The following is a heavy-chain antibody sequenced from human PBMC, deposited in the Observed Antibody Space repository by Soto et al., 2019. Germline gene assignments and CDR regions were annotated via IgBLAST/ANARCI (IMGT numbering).Heavy chain of an antibody. CDR1: GASISSTSSGDW. J-gene: IGHJ4*02. Sequence: QVQLQESGPGLVKPSGTLSLTCTVSGASISSTSSGDWWSWVRQPPGKGLEWIGEIHHSGSTNHNPSLPRRVPMAVATSKNQFSLRLSSVTAADTAVYYCAKMVGATLVDYWGQGTLVTVSS. CDR3: AKMVGATLVDY. V-gene: IGHV4-4*02. CDR2: IHHSGST. D-gene: IGHD1-26*01.